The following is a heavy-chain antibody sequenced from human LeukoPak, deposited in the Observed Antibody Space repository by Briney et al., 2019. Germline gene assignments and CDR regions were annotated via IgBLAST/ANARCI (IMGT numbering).Heavy chain of an antibody. J-gene: IGHJ6*02. D-gene: IGHD2-2*01. CDR2: ISYDGSNK. V-gene: IGHV3-30-3*01. CDR3: ARDHIVVVPAAISDYYYGMDV. Sequence: PGGSLRLSCAASGFTFSSYAMHWVRQAPGKGLEWVAVISYDGSNKYYADSVKGRFTISRDNSKNTLYLQMNSLRAEDTAVYYCARDHIVVVPAAISDYYYGMDVWGQGTTVIVSS. CDR1: GFTFSSYA.